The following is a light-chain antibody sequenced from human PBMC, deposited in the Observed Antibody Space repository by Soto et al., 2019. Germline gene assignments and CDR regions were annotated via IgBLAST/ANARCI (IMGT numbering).Light chain of an antibody. Sequence: QSVLTQPPSASGSPGQSVTISCTGTSSDVGGYNYVSWYQQYPGKAPKLIIFEVTERPSGVPDRFSGSKSGNTASLTVSGLQAEDEADYYCSSYAGNNNVLFGGGTKVTVL. CDR2: EVT. V-gene: IGLV2-8*01. CDR3: SSYAGNNNVL. CDR1: SSDVGGYNY. J-gene: IGLJ2*01.